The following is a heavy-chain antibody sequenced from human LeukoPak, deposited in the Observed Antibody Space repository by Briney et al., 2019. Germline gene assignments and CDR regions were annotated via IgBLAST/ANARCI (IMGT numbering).Heavy chain of an antibody. CDR3: ATSPGADYGGDHWFDP. D-gene: IGHD4-23*01. Sequence: SETLSLTCTASGGSITSNHYYWGWIRQPPGKGLEWIGSISYGGSTHYNPSLNRRVTMSVDATKNQFSLKLSPVTATDTAVYHCATSPGADYGGDHWFDPWGQGTLVTVSS. J-gene: IGHJ5*02. V-gene: IGHV4-39*01. CDR2: ISYGGST. CDR1: GGSITSNHYY.